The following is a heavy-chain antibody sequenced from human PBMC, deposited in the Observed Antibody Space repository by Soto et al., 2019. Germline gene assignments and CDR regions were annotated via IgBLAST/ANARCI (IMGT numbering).Heavy chain of an antibody. CDR3: ISTAYMERSSLRSEDTAVYYCARGQGIAVAGYYYGMDV. CDR1: GYTFTSYD. CDR2: MNPNSGNT. Sequence: QVQLVQSGAEVKKPGASVKVSCKASGYTFTSYDINWVRQATGQGLEWMGWMNPNSGNTGYAQKFQGRVTMTRNTNSGKTGEGQRCQGRVTMTRNTSISTAYMERSSLRSEDTAVYYCARGQGIAVAGYYYGMDVWGQGTTVTVSS. V-gene: IGHV1-8*01. J-gene: IGHJ6*02. D-gene: IGHD3-10*01.